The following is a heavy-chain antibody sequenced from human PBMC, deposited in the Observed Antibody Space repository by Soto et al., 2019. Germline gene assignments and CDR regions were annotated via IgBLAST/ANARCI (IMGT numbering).Heavy chain of an antibody. J-gene: IGHJ5*02. V-gene: IGHV4-38-2*01. CDR2: ISYSAKT. Sequence: PSETLSLTCGVSGYSITSGFYWGWVRQSPGKGLEWIGSISYSAKTFYSPSLASRLSIAVDTAKNQFSLRLTSEIAADTALYYCTRGAGAPWVRCESWGQGTLVTVSS. CDR3: TRGAGAPWVRCES. D-gene: IGHD2-8*01. CDR1: GYSITSGFY.